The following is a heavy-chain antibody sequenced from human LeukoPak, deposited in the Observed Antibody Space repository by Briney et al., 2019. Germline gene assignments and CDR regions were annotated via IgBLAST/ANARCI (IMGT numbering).Heavy chain of an antibody. Sequence: SQTLSLTCAISGDSVSSNSAAWNWIRQSPSRGLEWLGRTYYRSKWYNDYAVSVKSRITINPDTSKNQFSLQLNSVTPEDTAVYYCARDPVVVGIYCSSTSCPAVPYYYYGMDVWGQGATVTVSS. D-gene: IGHD2-2*01. CDR3: ARDPVVVGIYCSSTSCPAVPYYYYGMDV. CDR1: GDSVSSNSAA. J-gene: IGHJ6*02. CDR2: TYYRSKWYN. V-gene: IGHV6-1*01.